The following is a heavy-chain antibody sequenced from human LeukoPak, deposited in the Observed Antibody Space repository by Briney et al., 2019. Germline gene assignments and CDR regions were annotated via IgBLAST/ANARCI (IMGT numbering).Heavy chain of an antibody. CDR1: GGSISSGDYY. J-gene: IGHJ4*02. V-gene: IGHV4-39*07. CDR2: IYHSGST. D-gene: IGHD6-19*01. Sequence: SETLSLTCTVSGGSISSGDYYWSWIRQPPGKGLEWIGEIYHSGSTNYNPSLKSRVTISVDKSKNQFSLKLSSVTAADTAAYYCARDRYSSGWYYFDYWGQGTLVTVSS. CDR3: ARDRYSSGWYYFDY.